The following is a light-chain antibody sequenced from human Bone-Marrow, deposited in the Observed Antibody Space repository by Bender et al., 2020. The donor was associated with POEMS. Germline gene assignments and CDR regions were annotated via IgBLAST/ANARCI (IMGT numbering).Light chain of an antibody. Sequence: QSALTQPRSVSGSPGQSVTISCTGTSSDVGGYNYVSWYQQHPGKAPKLIISDVSKRPSGVPDRFSGSKSGNTASLAITGVQAEDEGDYYCQSYDNSLGGWVFGGGTKLTVL. CDR3: QSYDNSLGGWV. J-gene: IGLJ3*02. CDR2: DVS. V-gene: IGLV2-11*01. CDR1: SSDVGGYNY.